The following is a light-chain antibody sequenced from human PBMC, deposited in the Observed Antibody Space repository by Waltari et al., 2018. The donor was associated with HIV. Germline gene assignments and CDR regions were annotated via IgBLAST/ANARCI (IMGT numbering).Light chain of an antibody. Sequence: DIQMTQSPSSLSASVGDRVIITCRASQTITTYFNWYQQKPGKAPKFLISDASSLQSGVPSRFNGSGSGTDFTLTISSLQVEDCATYTCQQNYNMPWTFAQGTKVEIK. CDR2: DAS. V-gene: IGKV1-39*01. CDR3: QQNYNMPWT. CDR1: QTITTY. J-gene: IGKJ1*01.